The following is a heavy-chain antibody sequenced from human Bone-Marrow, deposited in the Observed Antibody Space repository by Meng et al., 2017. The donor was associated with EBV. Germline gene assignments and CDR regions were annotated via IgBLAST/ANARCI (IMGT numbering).Heavy chain of an antibody. CDR3: ASESGRGYTPDY. CDR2: FLPTLGAP. J-gene: IGHJ4*02. CDR1: GGPFRNYA. D-gene: IGHD3-10*01. Sequence: HVQLVQSAVEVKKPGSSVKVSCKTSGGPFRNYAVSWVRQAPGQGLEWLGGFLPTLGAPNYAQKFHGRVTITADESTSTHYMDLSSLRSDDTAVYYCASESGRGYTPDYWGQGTLVTVSS. V-gene: IGHV1-69*01.